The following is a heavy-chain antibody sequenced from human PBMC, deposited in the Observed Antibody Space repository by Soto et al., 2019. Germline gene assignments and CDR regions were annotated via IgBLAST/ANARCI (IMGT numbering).Heavy chain of an antibody. D-gene: IGHD6-13*01. Sequence: QVQLQESGPGLVKPSGTLSLTCGVSSDSIRSSNWWTWVRQPSGKWLEWIGEIYHTGSTNYNPSLKPRVTISVDKSNNQLSRKPISVTAADTAVYKCARVVVATYSSTFDSWGQGTLGTVSS. CDR1: SDSIRSSNW. J-gene: IGHJ5*01. CDR2: IYHTGST. V-gene: IGHV4-4*02. CDR3: ARVVVATYSSTFDS.